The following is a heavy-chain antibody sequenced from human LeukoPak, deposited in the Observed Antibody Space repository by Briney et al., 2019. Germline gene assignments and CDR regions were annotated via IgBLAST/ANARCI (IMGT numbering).Heavy chain of an antibody. V-gene: IGHV3-30-3*01. CDR1: GFTFSSYA. J-gene: IGHJ4*02. Sequence: QSGGSLRLSCAASGFTFSSYAMHWVRQAPGKGLEWVAVISYDGSNKYYADSVKGRFTISRDNSKNTLYLQMNSLRAEDTAVYYCARDRSGTLDYWGQGTLVTVSS. CDR2: ISYDGSNK. D-gene: IGHD2/OR15-2a*01. CDR3: ARDRSGTLDY.